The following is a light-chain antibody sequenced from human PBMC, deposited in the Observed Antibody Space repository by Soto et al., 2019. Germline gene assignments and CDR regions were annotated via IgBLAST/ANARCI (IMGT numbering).Light chain of an antibody. CDR1: QSVSSSY. CDR3: QQYGSSPEWT. J-gene: IGKJ1*01. V-gene: IGKV3-20*01. Sequence: EIVLTQSPATLPLSPGERATLSCRASQSVSSSYLAWYQQKPGQAPRLLIYGASSRATGIPDRFSGSGSGTDFTLTISRLEPEDFAVYYCQQYGSSPEWTFGQGTKVDIK. CDR2: GAS.